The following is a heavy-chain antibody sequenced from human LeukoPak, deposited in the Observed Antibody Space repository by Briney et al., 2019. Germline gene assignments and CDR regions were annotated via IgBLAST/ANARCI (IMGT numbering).Heavy chain of an antibody. CDR1: GFTFSNFA. Sequence: GSLRLSCAASGFTFSNFAIHWVRQAPGKGLEWVSSIDVGSYTYYAGSVKGRFTISRDNAKNLLYLQMNSLRVEDTAVYYCASEGVVGPVAHFDYWGQGALVTVSS. CDR3: ASEGVVGPVAHFDY. J-gene: IGHJ4*02. V-gene: IGHV3-21*01. CDR2: IDVGSYT. D-gene: IGHD1-26*01.